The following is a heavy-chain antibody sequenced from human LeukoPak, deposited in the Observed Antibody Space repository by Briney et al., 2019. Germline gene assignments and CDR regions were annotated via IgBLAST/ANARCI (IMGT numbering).Heavy chain of an antibody. CDR1: GFTFDDYA. Sequence: GGSLRLSCAASGFTFDDYAMHWVRQAPGKGLEWVSLISWDGGSSHYAESVKGRLTISRDNSKNTLYLQMNSLRPEDTAVYYCAKDSGSRRGRTDYFDYWGQGTLVTVSS. D-gene: IGHD1-26*01. CDR2: ISWDGGSS. V-gene: IGHV3-43D*03. CDR3: AKDSGSRRGRTDYFDY. J-gene: IGHJ4*02.